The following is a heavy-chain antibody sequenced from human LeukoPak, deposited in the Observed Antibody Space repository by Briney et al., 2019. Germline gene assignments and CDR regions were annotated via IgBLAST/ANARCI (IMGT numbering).Heavy chain of an antibody. D-gene: IGHD5-12*01. V-gene: IGHV4-39*01. CDR3: ARHSTLAMIDY. CDR1: GGSISSSSYY. CDR2: IYYSGST. J-gene: IGHJ4*02. Sequence: SETLSLTCTVSGGSISSSSYYWGWIRQPPGKGLKWIGSIYYSGSTYYNPSLNSRVTISVDTSKNQFSLKLSSVTAADTAVYYCARHSTLAMIDYWGQGTLVTVSS.